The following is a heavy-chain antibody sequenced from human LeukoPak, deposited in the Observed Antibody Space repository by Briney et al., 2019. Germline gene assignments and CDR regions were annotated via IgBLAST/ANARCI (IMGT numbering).Heavy chain of an antibody. J-gene: IGHJ5*02. CDR3: ARPGYCSGGSCPRWFEP. V-gene: IGHV4-34*01. Sequence: LETLSLTCAVYGGSFSGYYWSWIRQPPGKGLEWIGEINHSGSTNYNPSLKSRVTISVDTSKNQFSLKLSSVTAADTAVYYCARPGYCSGGSCPRWFEPWGQGTLVTVSS. CDR1: GGSFSGYY. D-gene: IGHD2-15*01. CDR2: INHSGST.